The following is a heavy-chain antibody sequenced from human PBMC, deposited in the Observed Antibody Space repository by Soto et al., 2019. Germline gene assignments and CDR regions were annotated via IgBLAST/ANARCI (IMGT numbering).Heavy chain of an antibody. CDR2: ISYDGSNK. V-gene: IGHV3-30-3*01. CDR3: ARATTGKRHYYYGMDV. D-gene: IGHD1-26*01. J-gene: IGHJ6*02. CDR1: GFTFSSYA. Sequence: QVQLVESGGGVVQPGRSLRLSCAASGFTFSSYAMHWVRQAPGKGLEWVAVISYDGSNKYYADSVKGRFTISRDNSKNTLYLQMNSLRAEDTAVYYCARATTGKRHYYYGMDVWGQGTTVTVSS.